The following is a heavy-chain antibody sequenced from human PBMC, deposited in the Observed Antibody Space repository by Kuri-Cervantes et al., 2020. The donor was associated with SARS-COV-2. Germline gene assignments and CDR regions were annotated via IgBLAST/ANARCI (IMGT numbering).Heavy chain of an antibody. CDR3: ARAGYYYDSSGFDAFDI. J-gene: IGHJ3*02. Sequence: GSLRLSCTVSGGSISSYYWSWIRQPPGKGLEWIGYIHYSGSTNYNPSLKSRVTISVDTSKNQFSLKLSSVAAADTAVYYCARAGYYYDSSGFDAFDIWGQGTMVTVSS. CDR2: IHYSGST. V-gene: IGHV4-59*01. CDR1: GGSISSYY. D-gene: IGHD3-22*01.